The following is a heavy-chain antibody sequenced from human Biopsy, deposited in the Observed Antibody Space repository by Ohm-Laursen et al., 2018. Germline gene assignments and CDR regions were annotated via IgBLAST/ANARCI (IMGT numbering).Heavy chain of an antibody. CDR3: ASHVTYNFNGGLDY. D-gene: IGHD1-14*01. Sequence: ASVKVSYKSSRVTFSSYAVSWVRQAPGQGLEWMGGIIPMFGTTNYAQKFQGRLSITADKSTTAAYLELSGLRSEDTAVYYCASHVTYNFNGGLDYWGHGTLVTVSS. J-gene: IGHJ4*01. CDR1: RVTFSSYA. CDR2: IIPMFGTT. V-gene: IGHV1-69*06.